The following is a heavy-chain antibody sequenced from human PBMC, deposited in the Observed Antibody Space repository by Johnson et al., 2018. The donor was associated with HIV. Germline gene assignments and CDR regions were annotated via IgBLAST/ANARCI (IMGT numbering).Heavy chain of an antibody. CDR3: ARVLGPYAFDI. Sequence: VQLVESGGGLVQPGGSLRLSCAASGFTFSNYAMHWVRQAPGKGLEWVAFIRCDGSNTYYADSVKGRFTISRDNSKNTLYLQMNSLRAEDTAVYYCARVLGPYAFDIWGQGTMVTVSS. CDR2: IRCDGSNT. J-gene: IGHJ3*02. V-gene: IGHV3-30*02. CDR1: GFTFSNYA.